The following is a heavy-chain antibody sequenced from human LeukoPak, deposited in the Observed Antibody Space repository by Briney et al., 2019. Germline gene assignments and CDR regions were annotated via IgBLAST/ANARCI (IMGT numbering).Heavy chain of an antibody. Sequence: SETLALTCTVSGHFTSSGSDYCRWSRQPAGRVLEWIERIYTSGSNNYNPSLKSRVTISVDTSKNQFSLKLSSVTAADTAVYYCARDGSTMIADAFDIWGQGTMVTVSS. D-gene: IGHD3-22*01. CDR2: IYTSGSN. CDR1: GHFTSSGSDY. V-gene: IGHV4-61*02. CDR3: ARDGSTMIADAFDI. J-gene: IGHJ3*02.